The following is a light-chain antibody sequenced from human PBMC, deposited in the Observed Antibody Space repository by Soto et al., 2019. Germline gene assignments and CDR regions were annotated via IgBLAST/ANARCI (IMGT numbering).Light chain of an antibody. CDR3: QQYGSSPT. J-gene: IGKJ3*01. V-gene: IGKV3-20*01. Sequence: SPAAVALSTGERASLSCRASQSVSNYLAWYQQKPGQAPRLLIYDASSRATGIPDRFSGSGSGTDFTLTISRLEPEDFAVYYCQQYGSSPTFCPGTKVDIK. CDR1: QSVSNY. CDR2: DAS.